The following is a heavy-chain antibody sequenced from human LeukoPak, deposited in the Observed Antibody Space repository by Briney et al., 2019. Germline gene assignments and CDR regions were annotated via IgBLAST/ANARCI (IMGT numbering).Heavy chain of an antibody. CDR2: IYYSGST. CDR3: ASSSVLRYFDWLPMPSDY. J-gene: IGHJ4*02. Sequence: SETLSLTCTVSGGSISSYYWSWIRQPPGKGLEWIGYIYYSGSTNYNPPLKSRVTISVDTSKNQFSLKLSSVTAADTAVYYCASSSVLRYFDWLPMPSDYWGQGTLVTVSS. D-gene: IGHD3-9*01. V-gene: IGHV4-59*12. CDR1: GGSISSYY.